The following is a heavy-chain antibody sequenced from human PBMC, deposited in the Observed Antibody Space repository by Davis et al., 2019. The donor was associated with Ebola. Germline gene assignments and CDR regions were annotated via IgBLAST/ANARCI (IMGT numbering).Heavy chain of an antibody. Sequence: ASVKVSCKASGYTFTGYYMHWVRQAPGQGLEWMGWINPNSGGTNYAQKFQGRVTMTRDTSISTAYMELSRLRSDDTAVYYCARERGYSGYEYYYYGMDVWGQGTTVTVSS. D-gene: IGHD5-12*01. CDR1: GYTFTGYY. J-gene: IGHJ6*02. V-gene: IGHV1-2*02. CDR3: ARERGYSGYEYYYYGMDV. CDR2: INPNSGGT.